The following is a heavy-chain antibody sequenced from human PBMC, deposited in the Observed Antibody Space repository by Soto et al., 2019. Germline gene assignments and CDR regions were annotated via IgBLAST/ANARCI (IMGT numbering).Heavy chain of an antibody. V-gene: IGHV5-51*01. CDR2: IYPGDSDT. Sequence: PGESLKISCKGSGYSFTSYWIGWVRQMPGKGLEWMGIIYPGDSDTRYSPSFQGQVTISADKSISTAYLQWSSLKASDTAMYYCASTIAAAGHYYYYGMDVWGQGTTVTVSS. CDR1: GYSFTSYW. D-gene: IGHD6-13*01. CDR3: ASTIAAAGHYYYYGMDV. J-gene: IGHJ6*02.